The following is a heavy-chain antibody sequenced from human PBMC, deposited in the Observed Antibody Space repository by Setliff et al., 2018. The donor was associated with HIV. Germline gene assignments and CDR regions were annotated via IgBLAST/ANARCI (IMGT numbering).Heavy chain of an antibody. CDR2: MHPHSGNT. J-gene: IGHJ6*03. V-gene: IGHV1-8*02. D-gene: IGHD3-10*01. CDR1: SEYTFTNFD. CDR3: ASYYGSGAHYPYYYYMDV. Sequence: ASVKVSCKASSEYTFTNFDINWVRQAPGQGLEWMGWMHPHSGNTDYTQKFQGWVTMTRNTSISTAYMELSSLRSEDTAVYYCASYYGSGAHYPYYYYMDVWGKGTTVTVSS.